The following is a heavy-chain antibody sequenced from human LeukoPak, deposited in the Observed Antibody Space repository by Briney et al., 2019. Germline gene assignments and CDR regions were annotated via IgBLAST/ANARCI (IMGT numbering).Heavy chain of an antibody. CDR3: ARDLVTVTKGFDI. Sequence: SETLSLTCAVYGGSFSDYSWSWIRQPPGTGLEWIGYISHIGRTNYNPSLKSRVTISIDTSKNQFSLKLRSVTAADTAVYYCARDLVTVTKGFDIWGQGTMVSVSS. J-gene: IGHJ3*02. D-gene: IGHD4-17*01. V-gene: IGHV4-59*01. CDR2: ISHIGRT. CDR1: GGSFSDYS.